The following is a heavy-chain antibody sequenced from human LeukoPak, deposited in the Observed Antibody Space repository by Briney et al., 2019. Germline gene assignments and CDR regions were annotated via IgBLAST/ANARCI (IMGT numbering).Heavy chain of an antibody. V-gene: IGHV3-21*01. J-gene: IGHJ4*02. Sequence: PGGSLRLSCAASGFTFSNAWMNWVRQAPGKGLEWVSSISSSSSYIYYADSVKGRFTISRDNAKNSLYLQMNSLRAEDTAVYYCARVQNRLAAADDYWGQGTLVTVSS. CDR1: GFTFSNAW. CDR3: ARVQNRLAAADDY. D-gene: IGHD6-13*01. CDR2: ISSSSSYI.